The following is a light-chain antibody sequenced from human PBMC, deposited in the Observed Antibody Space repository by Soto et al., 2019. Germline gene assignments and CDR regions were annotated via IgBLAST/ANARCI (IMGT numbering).Light chain of an antibody. CDR2: EVN. CDR3: CSYGGSNNMI. J-gene: IGLJ2*01. Sequence: QSVLTQPPSASGSPGQSVSISCTGTSSDIGGYNYVSWYHQHPGKAPKLIIYEVNKRPSGVPDRVSGSKSGNTASLTVSGLQAEDEADYYCCSYGGSNNMIFGGGTKLTVL. V-gene: IGLV2-8*01. CDR1: SSDIGGYNY.